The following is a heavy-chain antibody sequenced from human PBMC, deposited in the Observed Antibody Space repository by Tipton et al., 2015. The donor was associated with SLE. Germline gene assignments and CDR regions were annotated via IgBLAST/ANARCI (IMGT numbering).Heavy chain of an antibody. V-gene: IGHV3-9*01. J-gene: IGHJ3*02. D-gene: IGHD3-22*01. CDR3: VARDSSLTHEETDI. CDR2: VSWNSGSI. Sequence: RSLRLSCTASGFMFDDYAMHWVRQGPGKGLEWVSSVSWNSGSIGYADSVKGRFTISRDNAKNSLYLQMNSLRSDDTAFYYCVARDSSLTHEETDIWGQGTMVTVSS. CDR1: GFMFDDYA.